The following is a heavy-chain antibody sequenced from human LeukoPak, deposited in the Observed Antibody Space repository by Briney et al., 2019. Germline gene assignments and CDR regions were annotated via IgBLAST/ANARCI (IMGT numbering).Heavy chain of an antibody. CDR3: AKGTMVRGPNWFDP. CDR1: GFTFDGYG. D-gene: IGHD3-10*01. CDR2: ITWNSDDM. V-gene: IGHV3-9*01. Sequence: GRSLRLSCAASGFTFDGYGMYWVRQAPGKGLEWVSGITWNSDDMAYADSVKGRFTISRDNAKNCLYLQMNSLRAEDTAVYYCAKGTMVRGPNWFDPWGQGTLVTVSS. J-gene: IGHJ5*02.